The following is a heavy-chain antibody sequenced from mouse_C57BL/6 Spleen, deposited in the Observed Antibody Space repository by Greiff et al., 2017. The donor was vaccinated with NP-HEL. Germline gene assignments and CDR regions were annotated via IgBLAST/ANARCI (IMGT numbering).Heavy chain of an antibody. CDR3: ARWDTTPTYYYAMDY. D-gene: IGHD1-1*01. CDR1: GYTFTSYG. J-gene: IGHJ4*01. V-gene: IGHV1-81*01. Sequence: VQLQQSGAELARPGASVKLSCKASGYTFTSYGISWVKQRTGQGLEWIGEIYPRSGNTYYNEKFKGKATLTADISSSTAYMELRSLTSEDSAVYFCARWDTTPTYYYAMDYWGQGTSVTVSS. CDR2: IYPRSGNT.